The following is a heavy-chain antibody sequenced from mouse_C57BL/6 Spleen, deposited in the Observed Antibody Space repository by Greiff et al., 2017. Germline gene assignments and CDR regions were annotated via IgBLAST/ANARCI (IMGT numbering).Heavy chain of an antibody. CDR3: ADYHYYGSGY. D-gene: IGHD1-1*01. Sequence: QVQLQQSGTELVQPGASVKLSCKASGYTFTSYYMHWVQQRPGKGLEWIGNINPSNGGTTSNENFKSKATLTVDKSSSTAYMQHSSLTSEDSAVYYCADYHYYGSGYWGQGTTLTVSS. J-gene: IGHJ2*01. V-gene: IGHV1-53*01. CDR1: GYTFTSYY. CDR2: INPSNGGT.